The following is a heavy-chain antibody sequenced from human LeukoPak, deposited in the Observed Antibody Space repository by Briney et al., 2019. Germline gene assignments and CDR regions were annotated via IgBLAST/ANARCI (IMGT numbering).Heavy chain of an antibody. CDR3: ARGGNCSGGSCYLKDDAFDI. CDR2: INHSGST. V-gene: IGHV4-34*01. Sequence: SETLSLTRAVYGGSFSGYYWSWIRQPPGKGLEWIGEINHSGSTNYNPSLKSRVTISVDTSKNQFSLKLSSVTAADTAVYYCARGGNCSGGSCYLKDDAFDIWGQGTMVTVSS. CDR1: GGSFSGYY. D-gene: IGHD2-15*01. J-gene: IGHJ3*02.